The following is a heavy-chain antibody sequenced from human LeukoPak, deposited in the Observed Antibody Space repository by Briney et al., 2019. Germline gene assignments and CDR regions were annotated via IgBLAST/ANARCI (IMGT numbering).Heavy chain of an antibody. V-gene: IGHV1-2*02. D-gene: IGHD3-10*01. J-gene: IGHJ4*02. CDR3: ARAIINGADEGSFDY. CDR2: INPNSGCT. Sequence: ASVKVSCKASGCTFTGYYMHWVRQAPGQGLEWMGLINPNSGCTNYAQKCQGRVTMTRDTSISTAYMELSRLRSDDTAVYYCARAIINGADEGSFDYWGQGNLVTVSS. CDR1: GCTFTGYY.